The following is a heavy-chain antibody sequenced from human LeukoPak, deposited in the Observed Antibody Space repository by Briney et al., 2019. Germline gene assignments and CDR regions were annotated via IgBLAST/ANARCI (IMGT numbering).Heavy chain of an antibody. J-gene: IGHJ4*02. D-gene: IGHD2-2*02. V-gene: IGHV3-30*02. CDR3: AGGYCSGTSCYTELFDY. CDR2: IRYDGSNK. CDR1: GFTFSSYG. Sequence: GGSLRLSCAASGFTFSSYGMHWVRQAPGKGLEWVAFIRYDGSNKYYADSVKGRFTISRDNSKNTLYLQMNSLRAEDTAVYYCAGGYCSGTSCYTELFDYWGQGTLVTVSS.